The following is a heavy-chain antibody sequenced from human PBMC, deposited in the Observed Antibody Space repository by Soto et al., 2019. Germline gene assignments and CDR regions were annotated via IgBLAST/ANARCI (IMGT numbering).Heavy chain of an antibody. CDR3: ERDGVRHSGGIDY. CDR2: IIPIFGTA. Sequence: QVQLVKSGAEVKKPGSSVKVSCNASGGTFSSYAINWVRHAPGQGLEWMGEIIPIFGTANYAQKFQDRVTITADESKSTAYMELSSLRSDYTAVYYCERDGVRHSGGIDYWGQGTLVTVSS. J-gene: IGHJ4*02. CDR1: GGTFSSYA. V-gene: IGHV1-69*01. D-gene: IGHD2-8*01.